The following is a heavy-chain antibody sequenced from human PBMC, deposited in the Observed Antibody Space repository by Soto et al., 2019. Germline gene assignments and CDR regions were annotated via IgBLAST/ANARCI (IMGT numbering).Heavy chain of an antibody. J-gene: IGHJ6*02. V-gene: IGHV4-34*01. D-gene: IGHD6-13*01. CDR2: INHRGST. CDR1: GGSFSGYY. CDR3: ASSSSWYRIYYDYGMDV. Sequence: QVQLQQWGAGLLKPSETLSLTCAVYGGSFSGYYWSRIRQPPGKGLVWIGEINHRGSTNYNPSLKSRVTISVDASKNQFSLKLSSVTVADTAVYYCASSSSWYRIYYDYGMDVWGQGTTVTVSS.